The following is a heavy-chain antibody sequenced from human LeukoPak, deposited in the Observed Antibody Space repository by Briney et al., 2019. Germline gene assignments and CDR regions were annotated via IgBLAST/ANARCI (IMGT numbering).Heavy chain of an antibody. CDR1: GGSISSYY. Sequence: SETLSLTCTVSGGSISSYYWSWIRQPPGKGLEWIGYIYYSGCTNSTPSLKSRVTISVDASKTQFSLKLSSVTAADTAVYYCAREDPQTTVPEGMDVWGHGTTVIVSS. V-gene: IGHV4-59*12. CDR3: AREDPQTTVPEGMDV. J-gene: IGHJ6*02. D-gene: IGHD4-17*01. CDR2: IYYSGCT.